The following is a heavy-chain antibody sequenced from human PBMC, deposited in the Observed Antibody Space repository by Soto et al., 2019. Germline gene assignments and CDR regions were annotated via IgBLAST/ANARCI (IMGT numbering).Heavy chain of an antibody. CDR3: ARRHTSSSGEWFDS. CDR2: IYPGDSDT. CDR1: GYTFTSYL. V-gene: IGHV5-51*01. Sequence: XESLKSFRQGSGYTFTSYLIVWVRQMPGKGLDWMGIIYPGDSDTRYSPSFQGQVTISADKSISTAYLQWSSLKASDSGMYFCARRHTSSSGEWFDSWGQGTLVTVSS. J-gene: IGHJ5*01. D-gene: IGHD6-6*01.